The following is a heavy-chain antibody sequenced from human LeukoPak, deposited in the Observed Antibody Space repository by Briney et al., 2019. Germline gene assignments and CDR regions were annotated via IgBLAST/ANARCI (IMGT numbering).Heavy chain of an antibody. D-gene: IGHD5-18*01. CDR1: GFTFTKYA. CDR3: AKDRNSYGYN. V-gene: IGHV3-23*01. J-gene: IGHJ4*02. Sequence: GGSLRLSCAASGFTFTKYALSWVRQAPGKGLEWVSAISGSGGSTYYADSVKGRFTISRDNSRNTLYLQMNSLRAEDTAVYYCAKDRNSYGYNWGQGTLVTVSS. CDR2: ISGSGGST.